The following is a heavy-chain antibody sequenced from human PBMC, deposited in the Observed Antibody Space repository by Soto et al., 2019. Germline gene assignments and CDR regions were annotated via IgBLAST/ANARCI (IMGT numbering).Heavy chain of an antibody. V-gene: IGHV3-21*01. J-gene: IGHJ6*02. CDR3: ARWENHDFWIGYSLLGKVSDYYGMDV. CDR1: GFTFSRYG. D-gene: IGHD3-3*01. Sequence: PGGSLRLSCVASGFTFSRYGISWVRQVPGQGLEWVSSISSTSSYIYFADSVKGRFSISRDNAKNSLFLQMNSLRAEDTAVYYCARWENHDFWIGYSLLGKVSDYYGMDVWGQGTTVTVSS. CDR2: ISSTSSYI.